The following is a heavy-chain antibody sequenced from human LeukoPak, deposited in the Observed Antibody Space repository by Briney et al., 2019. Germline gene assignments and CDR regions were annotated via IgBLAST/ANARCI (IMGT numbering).Heavy chain of an antibody. Sequence: GASVKVSCKASGYTFTNYGISWVRQAPGQGLEWMGWISAYNGNTNYAQKFQGRVTITTDESTSTAYMELSSLRSEDTAVYYCARDGWSGYPIPYYFDYWGQGPLVTVSS. CDR3: ARDGWSGYPIPYYFDY. CDR2: ISAYNGNT. D-gene: IGHD3-3*01. V-gene: IGHV1-18*01. J-gene: IGHJ4*02. CDR1: GYTFTNYG.